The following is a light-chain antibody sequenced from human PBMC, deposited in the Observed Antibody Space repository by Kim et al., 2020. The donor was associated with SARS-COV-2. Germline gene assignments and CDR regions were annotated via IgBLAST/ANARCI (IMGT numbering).Light chain of an antibody. CDR2: GKT. CDR3: NSRDSTDNHWV. CDR1: SLRRFY. J-gene: IGLJ3*02. V-gene: IGLV3-19*01. Sequence: ALGQTVRFTCQGDSLRRFYASWYQQKPGQAPVLVIYGKTNRPSGIPDRFSGSSSGNTASLTITGAQAEDEADYYCNSRDSTDNHWVFGGGTQLTVL.